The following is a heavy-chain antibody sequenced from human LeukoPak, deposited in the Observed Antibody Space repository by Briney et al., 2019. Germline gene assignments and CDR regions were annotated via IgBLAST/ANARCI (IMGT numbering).Heavy chain of an antibody. CDR1: GFTFTNAW. CDR2: IKSKSDGGTT. V-gene: IGHV3-15*01. Sequence: GGSLRLSCAASGFTFTNAWMSWVCQAPGKGLEWVGRIKSKSDGGTTDYAAPVKGRFTISRDDSKNTLYLQMNSLKIEDTAVYYCAARYNWNDLAYWGQGTLVTVSS. D-gene: IGHD1-1*01. J-gene: IGHJ4*02. CDR3: AARYNWNDLAY.